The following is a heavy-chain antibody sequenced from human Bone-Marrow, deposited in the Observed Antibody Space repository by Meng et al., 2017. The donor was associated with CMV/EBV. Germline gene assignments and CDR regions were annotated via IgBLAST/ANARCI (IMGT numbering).Heavy chain of an antibody. CDR3: ARLANSGYSNY. Sequence: SETLSLTCTVSGGSISSSSYYWGWIRQPPGKGLEWIGYIYYSGSTNYNPSLKSRVTISVDTSKNQFSLKLSSVTAADTAVYYCARLANSGYSNYWGQGTLVTFSS. CDR2: IYYSGST. D-gene: IGHD1-26*01. V-gene: IGHV4-61*05. CDR1: GGSISSSSYY. J-gene: IGHJ4*02.